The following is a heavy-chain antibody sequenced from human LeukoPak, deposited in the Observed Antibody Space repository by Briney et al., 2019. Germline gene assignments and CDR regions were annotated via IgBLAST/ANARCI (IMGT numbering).Heavy chain of an antibody. CDR3: AKGDCSSTSCYAPADY. CDR2: ISGNGGGT. Sequence: PGGSLRLSCAASGFTFRSYAMSWVRQAPGKGLEWVSAISGNGGGTYYADSVKGRFTISRDNSKNTLYLQMNSLRAEDTAAYYCAKGDCSSTSCYAPADYWGQGTLATVSS. D-gene: IGHD2-2*01. CDR1: GFTFRSYA. J-gene: IGHJ4*02. V-gene: IGHV3-23*01.